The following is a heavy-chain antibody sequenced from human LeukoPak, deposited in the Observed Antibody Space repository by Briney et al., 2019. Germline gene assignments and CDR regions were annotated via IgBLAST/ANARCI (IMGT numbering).Heavy chain of an antibody. J-gene: IGHJ6*03. Sequence: GASVKVSCKASGYTFSGSYIHWVRQAPGQGLEWMGRINPNSGDTNYARNFQGRVTMTRDTSITTAYMELSSLTSADTAVYFCARSAEHCNNGVCFTDYYMDVWGKRTTVTVS. V-gene: IGHV1-2*06. CDR3: ARSAEHCNNGVCFTDYYMDV. CDR1: GYTFSGSY. D-gene: IGHD2-8*01. CDR2: INPNSGDT.